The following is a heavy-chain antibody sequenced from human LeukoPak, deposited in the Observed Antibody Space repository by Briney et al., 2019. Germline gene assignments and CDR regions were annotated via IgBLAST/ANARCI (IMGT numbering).Heavy chain of an antibody. CDR1: GFTVSSNY. D-gene: IGHD3-10*01. CDR3: ARSYYGSGSPPMTLYYYYMDV. CDR2: IYSGGST. V-gene: IGHV3-53*01. J-gene: IGHJ6*03. Sequence: PGGSLRLSCAASGFTVSSNYMSWVRQAPGKGLEWVSVIYSGGSTYYADSVKGRFTISRDNSKNTLYLQMNSLRAEDTAVYYCARSYYGSGSPPMTLYYYYMDVWGKGTTVTISS.